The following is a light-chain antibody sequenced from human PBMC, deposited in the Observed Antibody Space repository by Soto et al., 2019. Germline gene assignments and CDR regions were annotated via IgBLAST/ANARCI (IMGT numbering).Light chain of an antibody. CDR2: DTS. CDR1: QSVRSY. V-gene: IGKV3-11*01. Sequence: EIVLTQSPGTLSLSPGERANLSCRASQSVRSYLAWYQQKPGRTPRLLIYDTSKRATGIPARFSGSGSGTDFSLTISSLEPEDFAVYYCQQRSSWPPTFGQGTKVEIK. CDR3: QQRSSWPPT. J-gene: IGKJ1*01.